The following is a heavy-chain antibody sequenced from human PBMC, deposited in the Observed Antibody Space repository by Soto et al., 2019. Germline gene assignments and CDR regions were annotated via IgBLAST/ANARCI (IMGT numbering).Heavy chain of an antibody. J-gene: IGHJ6*02. CDR2: IYPGDSDT. CDR3: ARLSDSGSLLRSQYYYYYGMDV. V-gene: IGHV5-51*01. D-gene: IGHD1-26*01. CDR1: GYSFTSYW. Sequence: GESLKISCKGSGYSFTSYWIGWVRQMPGKGLEWMGIIYPGDSDTRYSPSFQGQVTISADKSISTAYLQWSSLKASDTAMYYCARLSDSGSLLRSQYYYYYGMDVWGQGTTVTVSS.